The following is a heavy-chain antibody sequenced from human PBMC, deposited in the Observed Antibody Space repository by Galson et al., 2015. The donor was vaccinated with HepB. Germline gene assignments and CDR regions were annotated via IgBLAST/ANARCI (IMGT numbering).Heavy chain of an antibody. Sequence: SLRLSCAASGFSFSTYAMSWVRQAPGKGLEWVSAISGSGGSTHYADAVKGRFTISRDNSKNTLYLQMNSLRAEDTAVYYCAKGVWNDVLSWFDPWGQGTLVTVSS. D-gene: IGHD1-1*01. J-gene: IGHJ5*02. CDR3: AKGVWNDVLSWFDP. V-gene: IGHV3-23*01. CDR1: GFSFSTYA. CDR2: ISGSGGST.